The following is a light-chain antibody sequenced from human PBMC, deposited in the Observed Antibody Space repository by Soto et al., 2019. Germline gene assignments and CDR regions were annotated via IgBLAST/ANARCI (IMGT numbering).Light chain of an antibody. CDR1: SSDVGGYNS. CDR3: SSYAGSSNV. J-gene: IGLJ1*01. Sequence: QSALTQPASVSGSPGQSITISCTGTSSDVGGYNSVSWYQQHPGKAPKLMIYEVSNRPSGVPDRFSGSKSGNTASLTVSGLQAEDEADYYCSSYAGSSNVFGTGTKVTVL. V-gene: IGLV2-8*01. CDR2: EVS.